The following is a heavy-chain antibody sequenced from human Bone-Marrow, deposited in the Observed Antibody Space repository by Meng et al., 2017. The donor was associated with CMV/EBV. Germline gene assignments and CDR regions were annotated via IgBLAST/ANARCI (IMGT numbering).Heavy chain of an antibody. CDR1: GGSFSGYY. CDR2: INHSGST. Sequence: SETLSLTCAVYGGSFSGYYWSWIRQPPGKGLEWIGEINHSGSTNYNPSLKSRLTISVETSKNQFSLQLSSVTAADTAVDYWASGIVVVNYYCYGMDVWGRGPTVTVSS. CDR3: ASGIVVVNYYCYGMDV. V-gene: IGHV4-34*01. J-gene: IGHJ6*02. D-gene: IGHD3-22*01.